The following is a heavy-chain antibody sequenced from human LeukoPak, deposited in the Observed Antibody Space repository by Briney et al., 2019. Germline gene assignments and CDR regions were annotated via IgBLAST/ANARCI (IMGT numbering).Heavy chain of an antibody. CDR2: ISGSGGST. V-gene: IGHV3-23*01. D-gene: IGHD2-15*01. Sequence: PGGSLSLSCAASGFTFSSYAMSWFGKAPGKGLEWVSAISGSGGSTYYADSVKGRFTISRDNSKNTLYLQMNSLRAEDTAVYYCAKDFIVVVVAATRLDYWGQGTLVTVSS. CDR3: AKDFIVVVVAATRLDY. CDR1: GFTFSSYA. J-gene: IGHJ4*02.